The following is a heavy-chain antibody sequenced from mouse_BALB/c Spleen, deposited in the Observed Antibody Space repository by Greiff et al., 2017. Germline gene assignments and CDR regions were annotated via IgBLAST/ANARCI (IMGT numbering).Heavy chain of an antibody. Sequence: QVQLQQSGPGLVQPSQSLSITCTVSGFSLTSYGVHWVRQSPGKGLEWLGVIWSGGSTDYNAAFISRLSISKDNSKSQVFFKMNSLQANDTAIYYCARKGDDYDEEAVYYAMDYWGQGTSVTVSS. J-gene: IGHJ4*01. CDR1: GFSLTSYG. D-gene: IGHD2-4*01. V-gene: IGHV2-2*02. CDR3: ARKGDDYDEEAVYYAMDY. CDR2: IWSGGST.